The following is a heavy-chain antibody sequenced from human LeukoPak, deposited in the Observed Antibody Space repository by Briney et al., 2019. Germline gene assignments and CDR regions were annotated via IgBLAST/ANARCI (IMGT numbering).Heavy chain of an antibody. CDR1: GFTFSSYS. CDR2: IRSSSSNI. CDR3: ARVHSSGYYTTDY. V-gene: IGHV3-48*01. Sequence: GGSLRLSCAASGFTFSSYSMNWVRQAPGKGLEWVSYIRSSSSNICYADSVKGRFIISRDNAKNSLYLQMNSLTAEDTAVYYCARVHSSGYYTTDYWGQGTLVTVSS. D-gene: IGHD3-22*01. J-gene: IGHJ4*02.